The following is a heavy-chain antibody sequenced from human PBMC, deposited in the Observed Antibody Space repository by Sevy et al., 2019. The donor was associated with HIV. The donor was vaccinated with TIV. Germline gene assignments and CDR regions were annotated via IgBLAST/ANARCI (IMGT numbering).Heavy chain of an antibody. CDR3: ARGLVGGVIGMDV. CDR1: GGSISSYY. Sequence: SETLSLTCTVSGGSISSYYWSWIRQPPGKGLEWIGYIYYSGSTNYNPSLKSRVTISLDTSKNQFSLKLSSVTAADTAVYYCARGLVGGVIGMDVWGQGTTVTVSS. CDR2: IYYSGST. V-gene: IGHV4-59*01. D-gene: IGHD3-10*01. J-gene: IGHJ6*02.